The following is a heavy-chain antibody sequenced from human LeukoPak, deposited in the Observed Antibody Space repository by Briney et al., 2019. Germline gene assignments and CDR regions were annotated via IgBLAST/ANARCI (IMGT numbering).Heavy chain of an antibody. D-gene: IGHD3-22*01. Sequence: PGGSLRLSCAVSGLSFSSYVMHWVRQAPAKGLEWVAGISYDGKDKYYADFVKGRVTLYRDNSKNMLYLQMNSLKAEDTAVYYCARERGGSGGYYSSLDFWGQGTLVTVSS. V-gene: IGHV3-30*04. CDR3: ARERGGSGGYYSSLDF. CDR2: ISYDGKDK. J-gene: IGHJ4*02. CDR1: GLSFSSYV.